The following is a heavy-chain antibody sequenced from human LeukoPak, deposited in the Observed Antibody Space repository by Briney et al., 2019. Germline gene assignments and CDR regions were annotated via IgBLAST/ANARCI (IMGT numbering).Heavy chain of an antibody. Sequence: SQTLSLTCAISGDSVSSSSAAWSWIRQSPSRGLEWLGRTYYRSKWYNDYAVSVKSRITINPATSKNQFSLQLNSMTPEDTAVYYCAREGSEGYLFDYWGQGTLVTVSS. CDR2: TYYRSKWYN. CDR3: AREGSEGYLFDY. J-gene: IGHJ4*02. CDR1: GDSVSSSSAA. V-gene: IGHV6-1*01. D-gene: IGHD1-1*01.